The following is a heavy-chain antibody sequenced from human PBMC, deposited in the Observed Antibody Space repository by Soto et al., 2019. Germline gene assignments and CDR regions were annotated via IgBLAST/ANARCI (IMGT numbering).Heavy chain of an antibody. CDR3: AREHSSSWRFDY. J-gene: IGHJ4*02. CDR2: MNPNSGNT. Sequence: QVQLVQSGAEVKKPGASVKVSCKASGYTFTSYDINWVRQATGQGLEWMGWMNPNSGNTGYAQKFQGRVTMTMNTSISTASMELSSLRSEDTAVYYCAREHSSSWRFDYWGQGTLVTVSS. CDR1: GYTFTSYD. D-gene: IGHD6-13*01. V-gene: IGHV1-8*01.